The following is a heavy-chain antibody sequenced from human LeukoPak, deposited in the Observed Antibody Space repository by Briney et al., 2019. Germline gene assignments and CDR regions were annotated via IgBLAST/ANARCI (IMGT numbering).Heavy chain of an antibody. J-gene: IGHJ4*02. D-gene: IGHD3-10*01. CDR1: GFTFSSYW. Sequence: GGSLRLSCAASGFTFSSYWMSWVRQAPGKGLEWVANIKQDGSEKYYVDSVKGRFTISRDNAKNSLYLQMNSLRAEDTAVYYCARDSGRDYGSGSYYNSLGFFDYWGQGTLVTVSS. V-gene: IGHV3-7*01. CDR3: ARDSGRDYGSGSYYNSLGFFDY. CDR2: IKQDGSEK.